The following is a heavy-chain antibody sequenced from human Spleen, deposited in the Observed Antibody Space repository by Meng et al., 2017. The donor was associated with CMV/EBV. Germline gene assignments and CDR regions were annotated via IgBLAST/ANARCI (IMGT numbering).Heavy chain of an antibody. J-gene: IGHJ4*02. V-gene: IGHV1-69*01. CDR2: IIPIFGTA. CDR1: GGTFSSYA. D-gene: IGHD2-21*01. Sequence: SCKASGGTFSSYAISWVRQAPGQGLEWMGGIIPIFGTATYAQKFQGRVTIISDESTSTAYMNLRSLKSEDTAVYYCARRSQLLGFDLWGQGTLVTVSS. CDR3: ARRSQLLGFDL.